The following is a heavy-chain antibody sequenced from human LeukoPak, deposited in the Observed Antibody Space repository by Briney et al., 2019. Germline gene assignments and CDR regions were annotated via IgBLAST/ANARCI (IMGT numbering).Heavy chain of an antibody. V-gene: IGHV4-39*01. CDR1: GGSISSSSYY. CDR3: ARLNRSSWFLFDF. J-gene: IGHJ4*02. CDR2: INYSGST. Sequence: PSETLSLTCTVSGGSISSSSYYWDWIRQPPGKGLEWIGSINYSGSTYYNPSLKSRVTISVDTSKNQFSLKLSSVTAADTAVYYCARLNRSSWFLFDFWGQGTLVTVSS. D-gene: IGHD6-13*01.